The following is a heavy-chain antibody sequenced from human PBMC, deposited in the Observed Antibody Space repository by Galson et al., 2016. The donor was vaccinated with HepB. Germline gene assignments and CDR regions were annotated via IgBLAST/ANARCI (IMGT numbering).Heavy chain of an antibody. V-gene: IGHV1-69*06. CDR1: GDTFSSHA. CDR3: ARVLPGGAVADRAPGPRLYYFDC. D-gene: IGHD6-19*01. CDR2: IIPIFGTS. J-gene: IGHJ4*02. Sequence: SVKVSCKASGDTFSSHAIAWVRQAPGQGLEWMGGIIPIFGTSNSAQKFRGRITIIADKSTSTIYMELSSLRSEDTAVYYCARVLPGGAVADRAPGPRLYYFDCWGQGTLVTVSS.